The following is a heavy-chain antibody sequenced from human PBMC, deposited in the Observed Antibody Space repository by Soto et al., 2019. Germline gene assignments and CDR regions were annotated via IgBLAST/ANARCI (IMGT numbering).Heavy chain of an antibody. CDR1: GGSFRGFY. D-gene: IGHD6-6*01. CDR3: ARDSFPPYSSSSKGFDY. V-gene: IGHV4-34*01. CDR2: INHVGIT. J-gene: IGHJ4*02. Sequence: SETLSLTCAVSGGSFRGFYWTWIRQSPGKGLEWLGDINHVGITNYNPSLKSRVSIPVDTSKSQFSLKLSSVTAADTAVYYCARDSFPPYSSSSKGFDYWGQGSLVTVSS.